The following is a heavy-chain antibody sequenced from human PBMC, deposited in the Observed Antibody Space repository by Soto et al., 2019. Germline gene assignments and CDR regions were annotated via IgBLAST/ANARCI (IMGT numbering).Heavy chain of an antibody. V-gene: IGHV1-2*02. CDR3: ARDSWNDMGLFDF. CDR2: INPNSDDT. D-gene: IGHD1-1*01. J-gene: IGHJ4*02. CDR1: GYTFTGYY. Sequence: ASVKVSCKASGYTFTGYYIHWVRQAPGQGLEWMAWINPNSDDTNYEQKVQGRVTMTRDTSISTAYMELRRLRSDDTAVYYCARDSWNDMGLFDFWGQGTLVTAPQ.